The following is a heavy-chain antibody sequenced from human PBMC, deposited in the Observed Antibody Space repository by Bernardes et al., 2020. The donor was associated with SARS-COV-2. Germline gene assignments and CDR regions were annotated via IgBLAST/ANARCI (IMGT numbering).Heavy chain of an antibody. V-gene: IGHV1-2*02. J-gene: IGHJ6*02. Sequence: ASVKVSCKASGYTFTGYYIHWVGKAPGKGLEGMGWKHPNRGGTMYAQKFQGRVTMTRDTSISTAYMELSRLRSDDTAMYYCALPPSNYDRYGMDVWGQGTTVTVSS. D-gene: IGHD3-22*01. CDR1: GYTFTGYY. CDR3: ALPPSNYDRYGMDV. CDR2: KHPNRGGT.